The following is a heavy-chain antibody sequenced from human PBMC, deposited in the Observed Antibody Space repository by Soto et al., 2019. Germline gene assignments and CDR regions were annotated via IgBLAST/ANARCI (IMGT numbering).Heavy chain of an antibody. Sequence: SETLSLTCAVYGGSFSGHSWTWIRQSPGKGLEWIGDINHSGRVNYSPSLKSRVTISVDTSKNQFSLKLSAVTAADTAVYYCARHVKDGYPYYFDYWGQGTLVTVSS. CDR2: INHSGRV. CDR1: GGSFSGHS. CDR3: ARHVKDGYPYYFDY. J-gene: IGHJ4*02. D-gene: IGHD5-12*01. V-gene: IGHV4-34*01.